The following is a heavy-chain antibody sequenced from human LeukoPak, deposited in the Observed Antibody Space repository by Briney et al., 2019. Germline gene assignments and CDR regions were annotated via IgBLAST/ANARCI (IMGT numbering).Heavy chain of an antibody. D-gene: IGHD6-25*01. V-gene: IGHV3-30*18. CDR3: AKDFLSRPSGVDY. Sequence: SLRLSCAASGFTFSSYGMHWVRQAPGKGLEWVAVISYDGSNKYYADSVKGRFTISRDNSKNTLYLQMNSLTAEDTAVYYCAKDFLSRPSGVDYWGQGTLVTVSS. CDR1: GFTFSSYG. CDR2: ISYDGSNK. J-gene: IGHJ4*02.